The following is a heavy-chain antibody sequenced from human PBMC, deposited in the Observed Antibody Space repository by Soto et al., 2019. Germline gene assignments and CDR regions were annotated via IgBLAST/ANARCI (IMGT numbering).Heavy chain of an antibody. CDR1: GGSISSGGYY. J-gene: IGHJ4*02. Sequence: QVQLQESGPGLVKPSQTLSLTCTVSGGSISSGGYYWSWIRQHPGKGLEWIGYIYYSGSTYYNPSLKSRVTISVDTSKNQFSLKLSSVTAADTAVYYCAREDAVDTTARGAGFDYWGQGTLVTVSS. V-gene: IGHV4-31*03. CDR2: IYYSGST. D-gene: IGHD1-1*01. CDR3: AREDAVDTTARGAGFDY.